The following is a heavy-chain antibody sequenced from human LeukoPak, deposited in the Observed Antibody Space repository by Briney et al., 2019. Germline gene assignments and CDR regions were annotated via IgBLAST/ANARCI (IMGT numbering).Heavy chain of an antibody. CDR1: GGSISSSSYY. D-gene: IGHD2-2*01. Sequence: SETLSLTXTVSGGSISSSSYYWGWIGQPPGKGLQWIGSIYYSGSTYYSPSLKSRLTISVDTSKNQFSLKLSSVTAADTAVYYCARLGYCSSTSCYNFDYWGQGTLVTVSS. V-gene: IGHV4-39*01. CDR3: ARLGYCSSTSCYNFDY. CDR2: IYYSGST. J-gene: IGHJ4*02.